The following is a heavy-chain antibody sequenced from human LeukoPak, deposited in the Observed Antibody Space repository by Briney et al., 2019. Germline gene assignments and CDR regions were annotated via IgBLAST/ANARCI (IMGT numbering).Heavy chain of an antibody. D-gene: IGHD3-10*01. V-gene: IGHV3-15*01. CDR1: GFTFSNAW. CDR3: TTPKAMVRGAGYYFDY. J-gene: IGHJ4*02. Sequence: GGTLRLSCAASGFTFSNAWRSWVRQAPGKGLEWVGRIKSKTDGGTTDYAAPVKGRFTISRDDSKNTLYLQMNSLKTEDTAVYYCTTPKAMVRGAGYYFDYWGQGTLVTVSS. CDR2: IKSKTDGGTT.